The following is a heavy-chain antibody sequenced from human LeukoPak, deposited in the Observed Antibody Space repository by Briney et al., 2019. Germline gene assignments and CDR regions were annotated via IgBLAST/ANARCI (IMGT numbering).Heavy chain of an antibody. J-gene: IGHJ4*02. Sequence: GGSLRLSCAASGFTFSSHWMYWVRQAPGKGLVWVSRINGDGSSIAYADSVKGRFAISRDNTKNTLYLQMNSLRAEDTAVYYCARDLKWGASDYWGQGTLVTVSS. D-gene: IGHD1-26*01. CDR3: ARDLKWGASDY. CDR2: INGDGSSI. V-gene: IGHV3-74*01. CDR1: GFTFSSHW.